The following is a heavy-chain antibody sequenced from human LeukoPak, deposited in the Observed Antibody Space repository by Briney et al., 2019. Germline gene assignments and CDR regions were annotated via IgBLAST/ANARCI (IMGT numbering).Heavy chain of an antibody. J-gene: IGHJ4*02. CDR1: GGSISSSSYY. Sequence: PSETLSLTCTVSGGSISSSSYYWGWIRQPPGKGLEWIGSIYYSGSTYYNPSLKSRVTISVDTSKNQFSLKLSSVTAADTAVYYCARVGRTTEALFFDYWGQGTLVTVSS. V-gene: IGHV4-39*07. D-gene: IGHD4-17*01. CDR2: IYYSGST. CDR3: ARVGRTTEALFFDY.